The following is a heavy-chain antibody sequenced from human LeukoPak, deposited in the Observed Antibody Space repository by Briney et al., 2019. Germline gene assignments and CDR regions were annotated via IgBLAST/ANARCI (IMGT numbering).Heavy chain of an antibody. CDR2: INGSGGST. CDR3: TRGPSGSYYNDY. V-gene: IGHV3-23*01. Sequence: PGGSLRLSCAASGFTFSSYAMSWVRQAPGKGLEWVSAINGSGGSTYYADSVKGRFTISRDNSKNTLYLQMNSLKTEDTAVYYCTRGPSGSYYNDYWGQGTLVTVSS. CDR1: GFTFSSYA. D-gene: IGHD3-10*01. J-gene: IGHJ4*02.